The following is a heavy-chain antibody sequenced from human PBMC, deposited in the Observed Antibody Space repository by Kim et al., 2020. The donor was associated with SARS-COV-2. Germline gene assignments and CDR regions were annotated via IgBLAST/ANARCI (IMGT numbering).Heavy chain of an antibody. Sequence: SETLSLTCTVSGGSISSGGYYWSWIRQHPGKGLEWIGYIYYSGSTYYNPSLKSRVTISVDTSKNQFSLKLSSVTAADTAVYYCARAPGQWLAGGDYWFDPWRQGTLVTVPT. V-gene: IGHV4-31*03. CDR2: IYYSGST. D-gene: IGHD6-19*01. J-gene: IGHJ5*02. CDR3: ARAPGQWLAGGDYWFDP. CDR1: GGSISSGGYY.